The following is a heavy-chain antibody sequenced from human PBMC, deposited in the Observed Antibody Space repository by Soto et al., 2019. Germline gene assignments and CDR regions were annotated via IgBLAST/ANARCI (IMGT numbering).Heavy chain of an antibody. Sequence: SVKVSCKASGGTFSSYAISWVRQAPGQGLEWMGGIIPIFGTANYAQKLQGRVTMTTDTSTSTAYMELRSLRSEDTAVYYCARAGDDCSTANCYMIDYWGQGTLVTVSS. CDR1: GGTFSSYA. CDR2: IIPIFGTA. V-gene: IGHV1-69*05. J-gene: IGHJ4*02. CDR3: ARAGDDCSTANCYMIDY. D-gene: IGHD2-2*02.